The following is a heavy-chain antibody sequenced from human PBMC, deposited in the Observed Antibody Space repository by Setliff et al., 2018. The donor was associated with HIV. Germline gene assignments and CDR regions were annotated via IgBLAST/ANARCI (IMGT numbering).Heavy chain of an antibody. D-gene: IGHD6-19*01. V-gene: IGHV1-18*01. CDR2: ISGFNGNT. CDR1: GYSFARHG. CDR3: ARVPYRSAWFSGGHDAFDI. J-gene: IGHJ3*02. Sequence: GASVKVSCKASGYSFARHGRSWVRQAPGQGLEWMGWISGFNGNTKYAQSFQDRVAMTTETATSTAYMEMRCLRSDDTAVYFCARVPYRSAWFSGGHDAFDIWGQGTMVTVSS.